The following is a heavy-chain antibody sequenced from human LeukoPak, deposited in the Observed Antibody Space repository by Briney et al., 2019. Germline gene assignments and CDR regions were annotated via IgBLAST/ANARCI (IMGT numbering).Heavy chain of an antibody. CDR2: MSYDGGQK. D-gene: IGHD3-10*01. J-gene: IGHJ4*02. CDR1: GFTFISHP. CDR3: ARGRAVSGSEEGDY. V-gene: IGHV3-30*04. Sequence: PGGSLRLSCAASGFTFISHPMHWLRQAPGKGLEWVAVMSYDGGQKYYPDSVKGRFTISRDISKNTLYLQMNSLRPEDTAVYYCARGRAVSGSEEGDYWGQGTLVIVS.